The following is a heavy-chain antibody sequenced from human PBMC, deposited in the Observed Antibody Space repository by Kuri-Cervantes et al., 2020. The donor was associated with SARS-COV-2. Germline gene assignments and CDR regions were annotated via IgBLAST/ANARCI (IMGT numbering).Heavy chain of an antibody. Sequence: ASVKVSCKASGYTFTTYDINWVRQAPGKGLEWMGGFDPEDDETIYAQKFQGRVTMTEDTSSDTAYMVLTSLRSEDTAIYYCATDPVDTTLVTLNRWGQGTLVTVSS. CDR3: ATDPVDTTLVTLNR. J-gene: IGHJ5*02. V-gene: IGHV1-24*01. CDR2: FDPEDDET. CDR1: GYTFTTYD. D-gene: IGHD5-18*01.